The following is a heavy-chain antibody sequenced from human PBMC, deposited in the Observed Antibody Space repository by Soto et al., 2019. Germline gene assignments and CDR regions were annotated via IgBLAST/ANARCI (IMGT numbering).Heavy chain of an antibody. CDR2: ISSSSSYI. Sequence: AQLVESGGGLVKPGGSLRLSCAVSGFTLKTYTMSWVRQAPGRGLEWVSSISSSSSYIYTADSLKGRFTISRDNAENSVFLQMDSLRVEDTAVYFCARGRGHPGPYCSTGGCDYYLDSGGQGILVTVSS. CDR1: GFTLKTYT. CDR3: ARGRGHPGPYCSTGGCDYYLDS. J-gene: IGHJ4*02. V-gene: IGHV3-21*02. D-gene: IGHD2-15*01.